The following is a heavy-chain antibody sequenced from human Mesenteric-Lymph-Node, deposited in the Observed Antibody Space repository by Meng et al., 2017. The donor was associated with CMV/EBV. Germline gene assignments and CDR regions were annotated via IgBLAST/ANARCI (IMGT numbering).Heavy chain of an antibody. CDR1: GFTVSSIY. CDR3: ARGLYGSGTYYPDAFDI. J-gene: IGHJ3*02. V-gene: IGHV3-66*02. CDR2: FYSGGST. Sequence: GSLKISCAASGFTVSSIYMGWVRQAPGRGLEWVSVFYSGGSTYYADSVKGRFTISRDNSKNTLHLQMNSLRAEDTAVYYCARGLYGSGTYYPDAFDIWGQGTMVTVSS. D-gene: IGHD3-10*01.